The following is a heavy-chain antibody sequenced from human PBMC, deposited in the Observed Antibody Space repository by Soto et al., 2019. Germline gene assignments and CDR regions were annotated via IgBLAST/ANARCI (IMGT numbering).Heavy chain of an antibody. V-gene: IGHV1-8*01. D-gene: IGHD1-26*01. CDR1: GYSXTSLD. CDR3: ARGVTAGVDY. Sequence: SXKVSFKASGYSXTSLDINLVRQTTGQGLEWMGWMKPSSGRTGYAQKFQGRVTMTRDTSINTAYMELSSLTSYDTAFYYCARGVTAGVDYWGQGTLGTVS. CDR2: MKPSSGRT. J-gene: IGHJ4*02.